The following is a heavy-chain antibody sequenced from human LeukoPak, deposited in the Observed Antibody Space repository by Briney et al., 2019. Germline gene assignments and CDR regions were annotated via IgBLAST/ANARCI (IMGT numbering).Heavy chain of an antibody. Sequence: SETLSLTCTVSGGSISSYYWSWIRQPPGKGLVWIGYIYYSGSTNYNPSLTSRVTISVDMSKNQLSLKLSSVTAADTAVYYCARVISSGWYYFDYWGQGTLVTVSS. CDR2: IYYSGST. CDR3: ARVISSGWYYFDY. V-gene: IGHV4-59*01. J-gene: IGHJ4*02. CDR1: GGSISSYY. D-gene: IGHD6-19*01.